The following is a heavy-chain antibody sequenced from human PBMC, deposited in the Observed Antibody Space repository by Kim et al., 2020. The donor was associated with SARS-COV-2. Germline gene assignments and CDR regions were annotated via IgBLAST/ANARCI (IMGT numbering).Heavy chain of an antibody. CDR3: ASAVPIGYCSGGSSPTLGFDY. CDR1: GGSISSYY. J-gene: IGHJ4*02. V-gene: IGHV4-59*01. CDR2: IYYSGST. D-gene: IGHD2-15*01. Sequence: SETLSLTCTVSGGSISSYYWSWIRQPPGKGLEWIGYIYYSGSTNYNPSLKSRVTISVDTSKNQFHLKLSSVTAAVTAVYYCASAVPIGYCSGGSSPTLGFDYWGQGTLVTVSS.